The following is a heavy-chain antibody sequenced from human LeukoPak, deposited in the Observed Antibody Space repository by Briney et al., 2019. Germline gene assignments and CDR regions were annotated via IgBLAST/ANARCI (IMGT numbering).Heavy chain of an antibody. J-gene: IGHJ4*02. CDR2: INPNSGGT. V-gene: IGHV1-2*02. D-gene: IGHD3-22*01. CDR3: ARDYLPAPRYYYDSSGSPGDY. Sequence: ASVKVSCKASGGTFSSYAISWVRQAPGQGLEWMGWINPNSGGTNYAQKFQGRVTMTRDTSISTAYMELSRLRSDDTAVYYCARDYLPAPRYYYDSSGSPGDYWGQGTLVTVSS. CDR1: GGTFSSYA.